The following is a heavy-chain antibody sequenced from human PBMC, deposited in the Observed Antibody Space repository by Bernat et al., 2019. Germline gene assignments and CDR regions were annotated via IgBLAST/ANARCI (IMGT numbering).Heavy chain of an antibody. V-gene: IGHV3-48*03. J-gene: IGHJ4*02. Sequence: EVQLLESGGGLVQPGGSLRLSCAASGFTFSSYEMNWVRQAPGKGLDWVSYISSTGSTIYYADSVKGRFTISRDNAKNSLYLQMNSLRAEDTAVYYCARCDYSSAWYDYWGQGTLVTVSS. D-gene: IGHD6-19*01. CDR3: ARCDYSSAWYDY. CDR2: ISSTGSTI. CDR1: GFTFSSYE.